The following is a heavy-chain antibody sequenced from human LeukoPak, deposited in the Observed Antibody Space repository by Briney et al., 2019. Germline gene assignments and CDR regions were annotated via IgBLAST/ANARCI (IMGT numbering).Heavy chain of an antibody. CDR3: AREDYGDYEMGL. D-gene: IGHD4-17*01. V-gene: IGHV4-38-2*02. CDR1: GYSISSGYY. Sequence: SETLSLTCAVSGYSISSGYYWGWIRQPPGKGLEWIGSIYHSGSTYHNPSLKSRVTISVDTSKNQFSLKLTSVTAADTAVYYCAREDYGDYEMGLWGQGTLVTVSS. J-gene: IGHJ4*02. CDR2: IYHSGST.